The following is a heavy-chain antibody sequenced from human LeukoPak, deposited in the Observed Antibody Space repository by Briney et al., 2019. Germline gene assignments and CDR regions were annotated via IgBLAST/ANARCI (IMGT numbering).Heavy chain of an antibody. J-gene: IGHJ5*02. CDR3: TTGNP. CDR2: IKSKTEGGTT. V-gene: IGHV3-15*01. CDR1: GFTFSSYA. Sequence: PGGSLRLSCAASGFTFSSYAMSWVRQAPGKGLQWVGLIKSKTEGGTTFYAAPVKDRFRISRDDGRNTLYLQMNSLTVGDTGVYYCTTGNPWGQGTLVTVSS.